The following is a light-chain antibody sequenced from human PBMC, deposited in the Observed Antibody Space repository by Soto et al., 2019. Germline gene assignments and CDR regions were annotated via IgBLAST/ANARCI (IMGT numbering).Light chain of an antibody. V-gene: IGLV4-69*01. J-gene: IGLJ2*01. CDR3: QTWYTGLVI. CDR1: SGHSDYA. Sequence: QPVLTQSPSASASLGASVKLTCTLSSGHSDYAIAWHQQQPEKGPRYLMKVNNDGSHNKGDGIPDRFSGSRSGAERYLTISSVQSGDEADYYCQTWYTGLVIFGGGTKLTVL. CDR2: VNNDGSH.